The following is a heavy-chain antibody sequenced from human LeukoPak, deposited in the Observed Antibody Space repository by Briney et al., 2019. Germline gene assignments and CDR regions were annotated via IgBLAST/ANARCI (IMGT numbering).Heavy chain of an antibody. CDR2: IYTSGST. D-gene: IGHD3-22*01. CDR3: ARDAYYYDSSGYYYTHFDY. J-gene: IGHJ4*02. V-gene: IGHV4-4*07. CDR1: GGSFSGYY. Sequence: SETLSLTCAVYGGSFSGYYWSWIRQPAGKGLEWIGRIYTSGSTNYNPSLKSRVTMSVDTSKNQFSLKLSSVTAADTAVYYCARDAYYYDSSGYYYTHFDYWGQGTLVTVSS.